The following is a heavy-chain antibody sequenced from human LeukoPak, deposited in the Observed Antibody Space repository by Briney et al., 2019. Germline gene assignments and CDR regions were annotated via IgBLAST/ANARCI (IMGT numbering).Heavy chain of an antibody. Sequence: ASVKVSCKASGGTFSSHGISWVRQAPGQGLEWMGRIIPIFGKANYAQEFQGRVTITMDESTSTAYMELSSLRSEDTAVYYCATIPAESIHFDYWGQGTLVTVSS. CDR1: GGTFSSHG. CDR2: IIPIFGKA. CDR3: ATIPAESIHFDY. V-gene: IGHV1-69*05. D-gene: IGHD6-25*01. J-gene: IGHJ4*02.